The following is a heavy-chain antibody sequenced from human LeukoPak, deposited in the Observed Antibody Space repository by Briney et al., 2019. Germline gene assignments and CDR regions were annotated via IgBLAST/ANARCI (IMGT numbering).Heavy chain of an antibody. CDR2: IYTSGST. Sequence: SETLSLTCTVSGFSMSRYYWSWIRQPAGKGLEWIGRIYTSGSTNYNPSLKSRVTMSVDTAKNQFSLNLSSVTAADTAVYYCVRGPNWSDVHNWFDPWGQGTLVTVSS. CDR1: GFSMSRYY. V-gene: IGHV4-4*07. CDR3: VRGPNWSDVHNWFDP. D-gene: IGHD1-1*01. J-gene: IGHJ5*02.